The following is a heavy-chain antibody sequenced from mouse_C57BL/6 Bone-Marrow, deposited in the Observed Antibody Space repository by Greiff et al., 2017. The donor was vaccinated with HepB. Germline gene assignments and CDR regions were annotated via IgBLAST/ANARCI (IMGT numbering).Heavy chain of an antibody. D-gene: IGHD3-2*02. J-gene: IGHJ2*01. V-gene: IGHV1-82*01. CDR3: ASEKQLRLVAWYFDY. Sequence: VQLQQSGPELVKPGASVKISCKASVYAFSSSWMNWVKQRPGKGLEWIGRIYPGDGDTNYNGKFKGKATLTADKSSSTAYMQLSSLTSEDSAVYFCASEKQLRLVAWYFDYWGQGTTLTVSS. CDR2: IYPGDGDT. CDR1: VYAFSSSW.